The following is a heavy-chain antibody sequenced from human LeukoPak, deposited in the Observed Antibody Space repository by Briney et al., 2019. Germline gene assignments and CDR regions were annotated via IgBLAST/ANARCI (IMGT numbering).Heavy chain of an antibody. CDR2: INSDGSST. CDR1: GFTFSSYW. CDR3: ARAGGLALLNYYYYMDV. Sequence: PGGSLRLSCAASGFTFSSYWMHWVRQAPGKGLVWVSRINSDGSSTSYADSVKGRFTISRDNAENTLYLQMNSLRAEDTAVYYGARAGGLALLNYYYYMDVWGKGTTVTVSS. V-gene: IGHV3-74*01. D-gene: IGHD4-23*01. J-gene: IGHJ6*03.